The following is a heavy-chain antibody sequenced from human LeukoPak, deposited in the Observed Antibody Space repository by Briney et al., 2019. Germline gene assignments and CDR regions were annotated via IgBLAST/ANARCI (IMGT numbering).Heavy chain of an antibody. D-gene: IGHD1-26*01. CDR2: IKEDGSEK. CDR3: ARDLVAGAIGD. Sequence: GGSLRLSCAASGFTFSNYWMNWVRQAPGKGLEWVANIKEDGSEKYYVDSVKGRFTISRHNSKNTLSLQMNSLRAEDTAVYYCARDLVAGAIGDWGQGTLVTVSS. V-gene: IGHV3-7*05. CDR1: GFTFSNYW. J-gene: IGHJ4*02.